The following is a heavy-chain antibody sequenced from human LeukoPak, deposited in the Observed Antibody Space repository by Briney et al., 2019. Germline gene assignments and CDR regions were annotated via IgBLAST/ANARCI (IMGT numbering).Heavy chain of an antibody. CDR3: AKEGNSYGDTTNEYFQH. CDR2: IRSSGGST. J-gene: IGHJ1*01. Sequence: GGSLRLSCAASGFTFSSYAMSWVRQAPGKGLEWVSVIRSSGGSTFYAGSVKGRLTIYRDNSKNTLYLQMNSLRAEDTDLYYCAKEGNSYGDTTNEYFQHWGQGTLVTVSS. D-gene: IGHD5-18*01. V-gene: IGHV3-23*01. CDR1: GFTFSSYA.